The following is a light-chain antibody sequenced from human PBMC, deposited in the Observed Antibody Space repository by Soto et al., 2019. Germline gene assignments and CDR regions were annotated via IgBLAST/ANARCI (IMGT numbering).Light chain of an antibody. J-gene: IGLJ2*01. CDR1: SGYSNYK. Sequence: QSVLTQPPSASASLGASVTLTCTLSSGYSNYKVNWYQQRPGKGPRFVMRLGTGGIVGSRGDGIPDRFSVLGSGLNRYLTIKNIQDEDESYYRSGADHVSGSDFVKVFGGGTHVTVL. CDR3: GADHVSGSDFVKV. V-gene: IGLV9-49*01. CDR2: LGTGGIVG.